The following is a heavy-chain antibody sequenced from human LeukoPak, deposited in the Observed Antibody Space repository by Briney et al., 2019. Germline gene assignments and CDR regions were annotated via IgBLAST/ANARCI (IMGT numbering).Heavy chain of an antibody. CDR1: GYTLTELS. CDR3: ATDTFFWSGYRPYDAFDI. D-gene: IGHD3-3*01. J-gene: IGHJ3*02. V-gene: IGHV1-24*01. Sequence: ASVKVSCKVPGYTLTELSMHWVRQAPGKGLEWMGGFDPEDGETIYAQKFQGRVTMTEDTSTDTAYMELSSLRSEDTAVYYCATDTFFWSGYRPYDAFDIWGQGTMVTVSS. CDR2: FDPEDGET.